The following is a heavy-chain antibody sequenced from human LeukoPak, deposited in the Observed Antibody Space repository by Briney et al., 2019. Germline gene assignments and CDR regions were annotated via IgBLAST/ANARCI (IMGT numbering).Heavy chain of an antibody. CDR3: ARGKYYDILTGYTPVDY. Sequence: ASVKVSCKASGYTFTSYYMHWVRQAPGQGLEWMGIINPSGGSTSYAQKFQGRVTMTRDTSTSTVYMELSGLRSEDTAVYYCARGKYYDILTGYTPVDYWGQGTLVTVSS. CDR2: INPSGGST. CDR1: GYTFTSYY. J-gene: IGHJ4*02. D-gene: IGHD3-9*01. V-gene: IGHV1-46*01.